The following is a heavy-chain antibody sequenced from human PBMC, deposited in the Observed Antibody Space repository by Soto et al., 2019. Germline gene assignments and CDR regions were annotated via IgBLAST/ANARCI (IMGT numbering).Heavy chain of an antibody. J-gene: IGHJ5*02. CDR2: IYYSGST. CDR3: ARMREIQLWLGWFDP. CDR1: GGSISSYY. V-gene: IGHV4-59*01. D-gene: IGHD5-18*01. Sequence: ASETLSLTCTVSGGSISSYYWSWIRQPPGKGLEWIGYIYYSGSTNYNPSLKSRVTISVDTSKNQFSLKLSSVTAADTAVYYCARMREIQLWLGWFDPWGQGTLVTVSS.